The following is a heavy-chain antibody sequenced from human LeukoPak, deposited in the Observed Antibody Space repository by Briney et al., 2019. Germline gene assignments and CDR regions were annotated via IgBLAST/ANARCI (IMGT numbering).Heavy chain of an antibody. V-gene: IGHV1-69*13. CDR1: GGTFSSYA. D-gene: IGHD4-17*01. J-gene: IGHJ4*02. CDR2: IIPIFGTA. CDR3: ARAGGSTVSHSDY. Sequence: ASVKVSCKASGGTFSSYAISWVRQAPGQGLEWMGGIIPIFGTANYAQKFQGRVTITADESTSTAYMGLSSLRSEDTAVYYCARAGGSTVSHSDYWGQGTLVTVSS.